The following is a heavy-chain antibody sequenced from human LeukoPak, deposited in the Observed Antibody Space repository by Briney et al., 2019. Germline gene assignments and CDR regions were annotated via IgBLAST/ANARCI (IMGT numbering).Heavy chain of an antibody. CDR1: GFTFSNYW. CDR2: RNEDGSGK. V-gene: IGHV3-7*01. J-gene: IGHJ6*04. Sequence: PGGSLRLSCVSSGFTFSNYWMKWVRQAPGKGLEWVASRNEDGSGKFSVGSVKDRITISRDNTRNSLDLQINSLTVEDTAIYYCARDDGDVWGTGATVTVSS. CDR3: ARDDGDV.